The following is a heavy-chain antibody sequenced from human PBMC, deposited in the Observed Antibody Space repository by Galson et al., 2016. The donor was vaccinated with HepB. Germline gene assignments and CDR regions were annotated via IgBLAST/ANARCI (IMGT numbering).Heavy chain of an antibody. Sequence: SLRLSCAGSGFTFSRSGLNWVRQAPGKGLQWVSYISSSVSTIYYADSVKGRFTISRDNAKNSVYLQMQSLRDDDTAVYYCARELVRSAFDLWGQGTMVTVSS. CDR3: ARELVRSAFDL. J-gene: IGHJ3*01. CDR1: GFTFSRSG. D-gene: IGHD6-6*01. CDR2: ISSSVSTI. V-gene: IGHV3-48*02.